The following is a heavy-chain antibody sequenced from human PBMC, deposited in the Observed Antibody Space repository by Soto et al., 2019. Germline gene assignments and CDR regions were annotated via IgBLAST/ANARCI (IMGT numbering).Heavy chain of an antibody. D-gene: IGHD6-6*01. CDR2: IIPIFGTA. CDR1: GGTFSSYA. J-gene: IGHJ6*02. Sequence: GASVKVSCKASGGTFSSYAISWVRQAPGQGLEWMGGIIPIFGTANYAQKFQGRVTITADESTSTAYMELSSLRSEDTAVYYCARVGAARPSRYYYYYYGMDVWGQGTTVTVSS. V-gene: IGHV1-69*13. CDR3: ARVGAARPSRYYYYYYGMDV.